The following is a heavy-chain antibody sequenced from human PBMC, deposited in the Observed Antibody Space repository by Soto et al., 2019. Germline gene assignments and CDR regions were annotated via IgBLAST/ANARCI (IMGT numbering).Heavy chain of an antibody. V-gene: IGHV4-34*01. D-gene: IGHD5-12*01. CDR1: GGSFSGYY. CDR3: ARASEVNSGYDTFDY. J-gene: IGHJ4*02. CDR2: INHSGST. Sequence: SETLSLTCAVYGGSFSGYYWSWIRQPPGKGLEWIGEINHSGSTNYNPSLKSRVTISVDTSKNQFSLKLSSVTAADTAVYYCARASEVNSGYDTFDYWGQGTLVTVSS.